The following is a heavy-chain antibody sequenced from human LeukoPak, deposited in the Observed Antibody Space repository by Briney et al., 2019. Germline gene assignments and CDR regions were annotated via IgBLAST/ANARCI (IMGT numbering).Heavy chain of an antibody. V-gene: IGHV3-21*01. CDR3: ARGSGRWLQLVRYYFDY. D-gene: IGHD5-24*01. Sequence: GGSLRLSCAASGFTFGSYSMNWVRQAPGKGLEWVSSISSSSSYIYYADSVKGRFTISRDNTKNSLYLQMNSLRAEVTAVYYCARGSGRWLQLVRYYFDYWGQGTLVTVSS. CDR2: ISSSSSYI. CDR1: GFTFGSYS. J-gene: IGHJ4*02.